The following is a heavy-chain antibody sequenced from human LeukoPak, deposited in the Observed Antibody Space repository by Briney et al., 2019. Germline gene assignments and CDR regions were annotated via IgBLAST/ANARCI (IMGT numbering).Heavy chain of an antibody. CDR2: IYSDGST. J-gene: IGHJ4*02. CDR3: AGHPGGGSTHGY. Sequence: GGSLRLHCAASGFTVGNNYMSWVRQAPGEGLEWVSVIYSDGSTYYADSVKARFTISIDNSKNTLYLQMNSLRADDTAVYYWAGHPGGGSTHGYWGQGTLVTVSS. CDR1: GFTVGNNY. V-gene: IGHV3-66*02. D-gene: IGHD1-26*01.